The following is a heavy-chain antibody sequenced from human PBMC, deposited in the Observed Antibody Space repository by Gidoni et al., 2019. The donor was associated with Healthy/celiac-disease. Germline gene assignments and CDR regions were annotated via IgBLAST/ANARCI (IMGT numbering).Heavy chain of an antibody. V-gene: IGHV3-7*01. Sequence: EVQLVESGGGLVQPGGSLRLSCAASGFTFSSYWMRWVRQAPGKGMEWVANIKQDGSEKYYVDSVKGRFTISRDNAKNSLYLQMNSLRAEDTAVYYCARWGDCSGGSCYSARYYYYGMDVWGQGTTVTVSS. CDR1: GFTFSSYW. CDR3: ARWGDCSGGSCYSARYYYYGMDV. D-gene: IGHD2-15*01. J-gene: IGHJ6*02. CDR2: IKQDGSEK.